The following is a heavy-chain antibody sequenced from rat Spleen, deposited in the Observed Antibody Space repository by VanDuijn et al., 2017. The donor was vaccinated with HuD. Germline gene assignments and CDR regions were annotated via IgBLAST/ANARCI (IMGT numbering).Heavy chain of an antibody. V-gene: IGHV5-17*01. CDR1: GFTFSDYA. J-gene: IGHJ3*01. CDR3: ARHGGGYYSSYIYDWFAY. D-gene: IGHD1-2*01. CDR2: IIYDGSST. Sequence: EVQLVESGGGLVQPGRSLKLSCAASGFTFSDYAMAWVRQAPKKGLEWVATIIYDGSSTYYRDSVKGRFTISRDNAKSTLYLQMDSLRSEDTATYYCARHGGGYYSSYIYDWFAYWGQGTLVTVSS.